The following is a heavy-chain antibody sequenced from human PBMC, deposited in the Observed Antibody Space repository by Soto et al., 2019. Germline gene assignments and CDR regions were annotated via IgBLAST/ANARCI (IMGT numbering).Heavy chain of an antibody. CDR2: IYPGDSDT. D-gene: IGHD5-12*01. CDR1: GYSFTSYW. Sequence: GESLKISCKGSGYSFTSYWIGWVRQMPGKGLEWMGIIYPGDSDTRYSPSFQGQVTISADKSISTAYLQWSSLKASDTAMYYCARLGGYDYMSLDAFDIWGQGTMVTVSS. J-gene: IGHJ3*02. V-gene: IGHV5-51*01. CDR3: ARLGGYDYMSLDAFDI.